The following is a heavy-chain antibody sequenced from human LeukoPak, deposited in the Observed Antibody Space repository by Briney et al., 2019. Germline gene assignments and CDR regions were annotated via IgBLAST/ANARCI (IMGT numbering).Heavy chain of an antibody. CDR1: GGSFSGYY. CDR3: ARAEINDYSRY. J-gene: IGHJ4*02. D-gene: IGHD4-11*01. Sequence: SETLSLTCAVYGGSFSGYYWSWIRQPPGKGLEWIGEINHSGSTYYNPSLKSRVTISVDTSKNQFSLKLSSVTAADTAVYYCARAEINDYSRYWGQGIPVIVSS. CDR2: INHSGST. V-gene: IGHV4-34*01.